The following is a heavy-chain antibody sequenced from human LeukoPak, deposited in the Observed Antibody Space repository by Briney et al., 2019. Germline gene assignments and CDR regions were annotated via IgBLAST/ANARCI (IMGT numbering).Heavy chain of an antibody. J-gene: IGHJ4*02. D-gene: IGHD4-17*01. CDR3: AKAYGGTVTTWDY. CDR2: ISGSGGST. CDR1: GFTFSSYA. V-gene: IGHV3-23*01. Sequence: PGGSLRLSCAASGFTFSSYAMSWVRQAPGKGLEWVSAISGSGGSTYYADSVKGRFTISRDNSKNTLYLQMNSPRAEDTAVYYCAKAYGGTVTTWDYWGQGALVTVSS.